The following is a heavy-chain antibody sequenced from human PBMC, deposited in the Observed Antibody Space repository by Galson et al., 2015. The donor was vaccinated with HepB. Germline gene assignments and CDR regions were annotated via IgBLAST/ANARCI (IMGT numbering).Heavy chain of an antibody. V-gene: IGHV3-30-3*01. D-gene: IGHD6-19*01. Sequence: SLRLSCAASGFTFSSYAMHWVRQAPGKGLEWVAVISYDGSNKYYADSVKGRFTISRDNSKNTLYLQMNSLRAEDTAVYYCGPVENIYDAFDIWGQGTMVTVSS. CDR3: GPVENIYDAFDI. CDR1: GFTFSSYA. J-gene: IGHJ3*02. CDR2: ISYDGSNK.